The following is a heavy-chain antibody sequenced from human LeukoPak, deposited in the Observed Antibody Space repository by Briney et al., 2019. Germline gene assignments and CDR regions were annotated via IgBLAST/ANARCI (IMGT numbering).Heavy chain of an antibody. Sequence: PSETLSLTCTVSGGSISSYYWSWIRQPPGKGQEWIGYIYYSGSTNYNPSLKSRVTMSVDRSKNQFSLNLSSVTAADTAVYYCARDYSSSWYYLDYWGQGTLVTVSS. CDR1: GGSISSYY. V-gene: IGHV4-59*01. CDR2: IYYSGST. CDR3: ARDYSSSWYYLDY. J-gene: IGHJ4*02. D-gene: IGHD6-13*01.